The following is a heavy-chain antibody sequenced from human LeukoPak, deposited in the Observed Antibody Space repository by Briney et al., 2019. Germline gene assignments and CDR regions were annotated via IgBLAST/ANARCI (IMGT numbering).Heavy chain of an antibody. D-gene: IGHD2-15*01. J-gene: IGHJ4*02. Sequence: PSQTLSLTCTVSGGSISSGDYYWSWIRQPPGKGLEWIGYIYYSGSTYYNPSLKSRSTIAVDTSKNQFSLKLSSVTAADTAVYYCAREGHGSPHFDYWGQGTLVTVSS. CDR2: IYYSGST. V-gene: IGHV4-30-4*08. CDR3: AREGHGSPHFDY. CDR1: GGSISSGDYY.